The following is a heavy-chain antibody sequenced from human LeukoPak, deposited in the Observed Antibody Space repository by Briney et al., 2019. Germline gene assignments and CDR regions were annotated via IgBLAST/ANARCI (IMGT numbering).Heavy chain of an antibody. CDR3: ARDLGHYYYMDV. J-gene: IGHJ6*03. CDR1: GYSENFYG. CDR2: ISVYNGNT. V-gene: IGHV1-18*01. Sequence: ASVKVSCKTSGYSENFYGITWVRQVAGQGLEWMGWISVYNGNTNYAQKLQGRVTMTTDTSTSTAYMELRSLRSDDTAVYYCARDLGHYYYMDVWGKGTTLTVSS.